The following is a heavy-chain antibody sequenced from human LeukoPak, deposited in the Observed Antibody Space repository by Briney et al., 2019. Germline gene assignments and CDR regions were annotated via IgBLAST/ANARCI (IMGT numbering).Heavy chain of an antibody. V-gene: IGHV4-39*07. D-gene: IGHD3-22*01. Sequence: SETLSLTCTVSGGSISSSSYYWGWIRQPPGKGLEWIGSIYYSGSTYYNPSLKSRVTISVDTSKNQFSLKLSSVTAADTAVYYCARYLDSSGLGYWGQGTLVTVSS. CDR3: ARYLDSSGLGY. J-gene: IGHJ4*02. CDR1: GGSISSSSYY. CDR2: IYYSGST.